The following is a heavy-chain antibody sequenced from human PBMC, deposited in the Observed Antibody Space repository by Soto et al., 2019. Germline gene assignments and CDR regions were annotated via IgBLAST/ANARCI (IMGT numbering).Heavy chain of an antibody. V-gene: IGHV3-33*01. Sequence: SGGSLRLSCAASGFTFSSYGMHWVRQAPGKGLEWVAVIWYDGSNKYYADSVKGRFTISRDNSKNTLYLQMNSLRAEDTAVYYCAREGYYDSSGAPGVFAIWGQGTMVTVSS. CDR2: IWYDGSNK. CDR3: AREGYYDSSGAPGVFAI. J-gene: IGHJ3*02. CDR1: GFTFSSYG. D-gene: IGHD3-22*01.